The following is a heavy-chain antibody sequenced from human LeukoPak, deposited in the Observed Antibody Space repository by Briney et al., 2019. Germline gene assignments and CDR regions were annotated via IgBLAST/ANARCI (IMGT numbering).Heavy chain of an antibody. CDR1: GFTFSSYA. CDR2: ISYDGSNK. D-gene: IGHD6-6*01. Sequence: PGGSLRLSCAASGFTFSSYAMHWVRQAPGKGLEWVAVISYDGSNKYYADSAKGRFTISRDNSKNTLYLQMNSLRAEDTAVYYCARDFQPHISSSPSDYWGQGTLVTVSS. V-gene: IGHV3-30*04. J-gene: IGHJ4*02. CDR3: ARDFQPHISSSPSDY.